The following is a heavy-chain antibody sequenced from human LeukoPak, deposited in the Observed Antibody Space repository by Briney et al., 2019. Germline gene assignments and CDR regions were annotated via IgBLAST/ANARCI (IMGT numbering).Heavy chain of an antibody. V-gene: IGHV3-30*02. CDR1: GFTFSSYG. J-gene: IGHJ6*03. CDR2: IRYDGSNK. CDR3: QGYYYYYMDV. Sequence: GGSLRLSCAASGFTFSSYGMHWVRRAPGKGLEWVAFIRYDGSNKYYADSVKGRFTISRDNSENTLYLQMNSLRAEDTAVYYCQGYYYYYMDVWGKGTTVTVSS.